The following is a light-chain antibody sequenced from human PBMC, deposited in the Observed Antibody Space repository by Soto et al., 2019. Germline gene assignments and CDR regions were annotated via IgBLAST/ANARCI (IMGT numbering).Light chain of an antibody. J-gene: IGKJ3*01. Sequence: EILMTQSPATLSVSPGERSTLSCRAIHRVSSNLAWYQQKPGQAPRLLIYGASTRAAAIPDRFIGSGSGTDFALTISRLEPEDFAVYYCQQYAESPLTFGPGTKVDIK. CDR2: GAS. CDR1: HRVSSN. CDR3: QQYAESPLT. V-gene: IGKV3D-15*01.